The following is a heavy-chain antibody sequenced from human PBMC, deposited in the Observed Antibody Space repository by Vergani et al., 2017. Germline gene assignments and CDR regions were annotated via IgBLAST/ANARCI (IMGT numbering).Heavy chain of an antibody. D-gene: IGHD1-26*01. CDR3: ARGSTWAHDAFDI. Sequence: VQLVESGGGLVKPGGSLRFSCAASGFTFSSYWMSWVRQAPGKGLAWVANIKQDGSEKYYVDSVKGRFTSSRDNAKNSLYLQMNRLRAEDTAVYYCARGSTWAHDAFDIWGQGTMVTVSS. V-gene: IGHV3-7*01. CDR1: GFTFSSYW. CDR2: IKQDGSEK. J-gene: IGHJ3*02.